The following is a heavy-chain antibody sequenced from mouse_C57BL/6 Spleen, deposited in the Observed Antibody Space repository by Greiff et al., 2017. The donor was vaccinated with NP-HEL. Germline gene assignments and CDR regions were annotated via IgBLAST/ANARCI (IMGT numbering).Heavy chain of an antibody. Sequence: VKLMESGAELVRPGASVKLSCKASGYTFTDYYINWVKQRPGQGLEWIARIYPGSGNTYYNEKFKGKATLTAEKSSSTAYMQLSSLTSEDSAVYFCARGAYYSNLYFDYWGQGTTLTVSS. CDR2: IYPGSGNT. V-gene: IGHV1-76*01. CDR3: ARGAYYSNLYFDY. CDR1: GYTFTDYY. J-gene: IGHJ2*01. D-gene: IGHD2-5*01.